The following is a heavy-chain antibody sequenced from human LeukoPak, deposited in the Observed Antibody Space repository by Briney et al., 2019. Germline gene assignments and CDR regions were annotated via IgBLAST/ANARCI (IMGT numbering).Heavy chain of an antibody. J-gene: IGHJ4*02. Sequence: GASVKVSCKVSGYTLTELSMHWVRQAPGQGLEWMGGIIPIFGTANYAQKFQGRVTITADESTSTAYMELSSLRSEDTAVYYCARVFGGAGDYDDYWGQGTLVTVSS. CDR2: IIPIFGTA. V-gene: IGHV1-69*13. CDR3: ARVFGGAGDYDDY. CDR1: GYTLTELS. D-gene: IGHD3-10*01.